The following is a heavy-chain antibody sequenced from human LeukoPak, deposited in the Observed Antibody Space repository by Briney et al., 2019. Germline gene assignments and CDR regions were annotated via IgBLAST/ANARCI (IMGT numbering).Heavy chain of an antibody. V-gene: IGHV3-7*01. D-gene: IGHD1-26*01. J-gene: IGHJ6*02. CDR3: ARDWADSGSYLLGYYYGMDV. CDR1: GFTLSNYW. CDR2: IKQDGSKK. Sequence: GGSLRLSCAASGFTLSNYWMNWVRQAPGKGLEWVANIKQDGSKKYYVDSVKGRFTISRDNAKNSLYLQMNSLRAEDTAVYYCARDWADSGSYLLGYYYGMDVWGQGTTVTVSS.